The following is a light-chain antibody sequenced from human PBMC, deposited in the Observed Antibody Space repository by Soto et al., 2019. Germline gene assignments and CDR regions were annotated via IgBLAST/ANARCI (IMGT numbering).Light chain of an antibody. Sequence: DIQMTQSPSSLSASVGDRVTITCRASQSISSYLNWYQQKPGKAPNLLIYAASSLQSGVPSRFSGSGSGTDFTLTISSLQPEDFETYYCQESYSTPRTFGQGTKLEIK. J-gene: IGKJ2*02. CDR3: QESYSTPRT. V-gene: IGKV1-39*01. CDR1: QSISSY. CDR2: AAS.